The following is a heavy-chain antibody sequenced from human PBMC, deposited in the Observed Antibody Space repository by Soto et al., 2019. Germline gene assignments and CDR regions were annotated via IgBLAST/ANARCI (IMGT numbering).Heavy chain of an antibody. Sequence: PSETLSLTCTVSGGSISSYYWSWIRQPPGKGLEWIGYIYYSGSTNYNPSLKSRVTISVDTSKNQFSLKLSSVTAADTAVYYCARGVVAAKYYFDYWGQGTLVTVSS. CDR1: GGSISSYY. J-gene: IGHJ4*02. CDR2: IYYSGST. V-gene: IGHV4-59*01. D-gene: IGHD2-15*01. CDR3: ARGVVAAKYYFDY.